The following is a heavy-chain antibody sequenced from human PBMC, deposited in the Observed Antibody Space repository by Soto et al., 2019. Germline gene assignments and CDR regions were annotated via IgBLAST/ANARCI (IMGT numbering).Heavy chain of an antibody. CDR2: IWYDGSNK. CDR3: ARERADTAMATSLVY. CDR1: GFTFSSYG. V-gene: IGHV3-33*01. J-gene: IGHJ4*02. Sequence: QVQLVESGGGVVQPGRSLRLSCTASGFTFSSYGMHWVRQAPGKGLEWVAVIWYDGSNKYYADSVKGRFTISRDNSKNTLYLQMNSLRAEDTAVYYCARERADTAMATSLVYWGQGTLVTVSS. D-gene: IGHD5-18*01.